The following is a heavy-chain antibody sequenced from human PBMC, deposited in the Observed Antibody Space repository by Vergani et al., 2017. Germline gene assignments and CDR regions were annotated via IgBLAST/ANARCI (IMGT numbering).Heavy chain of an antibody. CDR3: ARDRSSGWADNWFDP. CDR2: NNTGTGKT. CDR1: GYTFTSYA. Sequence: QVQLVQSGAEVKKPGASVKVSCKSSGYTFTSYAMHWVRQAPGQRLEWMGWNNTGTGKTKYSQKFQGRVTITRDTSASTAYMELSSLRSEDTAVYYGARDRSSGWADNWFDPWGQGTLVTVSS. J-gene: IGHJ5*02. V-gene: IGHV1-3*04. D-gene: IGHD6-19*01.